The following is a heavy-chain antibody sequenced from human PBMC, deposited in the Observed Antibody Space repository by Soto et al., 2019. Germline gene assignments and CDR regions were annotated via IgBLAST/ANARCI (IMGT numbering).Heavy chain of an antibody. CDR3: ARTSSSWSYNWFDP. CDR2: IYHSGST. J-gene: IGHJ5*02. Sequence: SDTLSPTCAVSGGSISSGGYSWSWIRQPPGKGLEWIGYIYHSGSTYYNPSLKSRVTISVDRSKNQFSLKLSSVTAADTAVYYCARTSSSWSYNWFDPWGQGTLVTVSS. V-gene: IGHV4-30-2*01. CDR1: GGSISSGGYS. D-gene: IGHD6-13*01.